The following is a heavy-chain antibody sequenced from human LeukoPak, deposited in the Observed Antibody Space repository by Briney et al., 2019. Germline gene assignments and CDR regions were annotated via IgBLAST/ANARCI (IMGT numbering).Heavy chain of an antibody. J-gene: IGHJ4*02. D-gene: IGHD5-18*01. V-gene: IGHV3-30*02. CDR3: AKFGRVYVDAATIDY. CDR2: IRYDGSNK. CDR1: GFTFSSYG. Sequence: PGGSLRLSCAASGFTFSSYGMHWARQAPGKGLEWVAFIRYDGSNKYYTDSVKGRFTISRDNSKNTLYLQMNSLRTEDTAVYYCAKFGRVYVDAATIDYWGQGTLVTVSS.